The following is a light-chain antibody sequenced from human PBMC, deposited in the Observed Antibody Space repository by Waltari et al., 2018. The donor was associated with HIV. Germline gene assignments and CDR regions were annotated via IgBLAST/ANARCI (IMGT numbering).Light chain of an antibody. Sequence: QSVLTQPPSASGTPGQRVTISCSGSSSNIGSNTVNWYQQLPGPAPKLLIYSNNQRRYGDPARFSGSKAGTSASLAISGRQSEEEADYYCAAWDDSLNGPWVFGGGTKLTVL. V-gene: IGLV1-44*01. CDR3: AAWDDSLNGPWV. CDR1: SSNIGSNT. CDR2: SNN. J-gene: IGLJ3*02.